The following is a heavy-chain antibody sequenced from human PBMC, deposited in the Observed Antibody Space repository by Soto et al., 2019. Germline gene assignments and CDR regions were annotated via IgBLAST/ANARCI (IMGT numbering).Heavy chain of an antibody. D-gene: IGHD3-3*01. V-gene: IGHV4-31*03. J-gene: IGHJ4*02. CDR2: IYYSGST. CDR1: GGSISSGGSY. CDR3: ASTYYDFWSGYRPIPLFDY. Sequence: LSLTCTVSGGSISSGGSYWNWIRQHSWKGLEWIGYIYYSGSTYYNPSLKSRVTISVDTSKNQFSLKLSSVTAADTAVYYCASTYYDFWSGYRPIPLFDYWGQGTLVTVSS.